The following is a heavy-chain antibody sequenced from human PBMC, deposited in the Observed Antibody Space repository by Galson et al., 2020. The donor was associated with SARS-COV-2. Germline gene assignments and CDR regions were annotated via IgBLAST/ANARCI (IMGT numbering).Heavy chain of an antibody. CDR3: ARDPSSSWYNWFDP. CDR1: GFTFSSYE. V-gene: IGHV3-48*03. CDR2: ISSSGSTV. J-gene: IGHJ5*02. Sequence: GESLKISCAASGFTFSSYEMNWVRQDPGKGLEWVSYISSSGSTVYYADSVKGRFTISRDNAKKSLYLQMNSLRAEDTALYYCARDPSSSWYNWFDPWGQGTLVTVSS. D-gene: IGHD6-13*01.